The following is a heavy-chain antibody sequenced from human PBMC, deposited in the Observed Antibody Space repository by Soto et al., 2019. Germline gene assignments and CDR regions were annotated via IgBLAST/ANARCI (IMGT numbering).Heavy chain of an antibody. Sequence: QVQLVESGGGVVQTGRSLRLSCAASGFTFSNYGMHWVRQAPGKGLEWVAVILNDGSNRYHADSVKDRFTISRDNSKNMLYLQMNSLRAEDTAVYYCARDDEYSGNGMDVWGQGTTVTVS. J-gene: IGHJ6*02. CDR2: ILNDGSNR. V-gene: IGHV3-33*01. D-gene: IGHD3-10*01. CDR1: GFTFSNYG. CDR3: ARDDEYSGNGMDV.